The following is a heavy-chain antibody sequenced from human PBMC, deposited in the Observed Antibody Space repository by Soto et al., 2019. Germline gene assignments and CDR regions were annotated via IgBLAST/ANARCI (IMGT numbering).Heavy chain of an antibody. CDR2: ISYDGSKK. J-gene: IGHJ4*02. D-gene: IGHD6-19*01. Sequence: QVQLVESGGGVVQPGRSLRLSCAASGFTLSSYAMHWVRQAPGKGLECVAVISYDGSKKYYADSVKSRFTISRDNSKSTLYLQMSTLRAEDTAVYYCARDPYSSGWLDYWGQGTLVTVSS. CDR1: GFTLSSYA. V-gene: IGHV3-30-3*01. CDR3: ARDPYSSGWLDY.